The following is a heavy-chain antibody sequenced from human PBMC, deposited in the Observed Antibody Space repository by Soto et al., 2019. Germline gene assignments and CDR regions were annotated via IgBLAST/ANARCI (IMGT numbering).Heavy chain of an antibody. CDR3: ARGTGGDIVVVPAASYYYYYGMDV. V-gene: IGHV1-69*01. CDR1: GGTFSSYA. J-gene: IGHJ6*02. Sequence: QVQLVQSGAEVKKPGSSVKVSCKASGGTFSSYAISWVRQAPGQGLEWMGGIIPIFGTANYAQKFQGRVTITADESTSTAYMELSSLRSEDTAVYYCARGTGGDIVVVPAASYYYYYGMDVWGQGTTVTVSS. D-gene: IGHD2-2*01. CDR2: IIPIFGTA.